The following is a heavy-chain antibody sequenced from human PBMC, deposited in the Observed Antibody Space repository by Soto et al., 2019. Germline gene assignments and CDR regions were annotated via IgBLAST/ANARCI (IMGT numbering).Heavy chain of an antibody. Sequence: HQALGKGVEWFSAISSIGGSTFYAGSVKGRFTISRDNSKNTLYGQMNSLRVEDMAVYYCEHVLRHQPFDPWGQGTLVTVSS. V-gene: IGHV3-23*01. D-gene: IGHD3-3*02. J-gene: IGHJ5*02. CDR2: ISSIGGST. CDR3: EHVLRHQPFDP.